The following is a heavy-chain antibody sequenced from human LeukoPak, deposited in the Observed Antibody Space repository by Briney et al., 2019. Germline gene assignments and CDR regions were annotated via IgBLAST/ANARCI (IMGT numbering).Heavy chain of an antibody. J-gene: IGHJ4*02. V-gene: IGHV4-34*01. CDR3: ARESVAGSIDY. CDR2: INHSGST. D-gene: IGHD6-19*01. CDR1: GGSFSGYY. Sequence: SETLSLTCAVYGGSFSGYYWSWTRQPPGKGLEWIGEINHSGSTSYNPSLKSRVTISVDTSKNQFSLKLSSVTAADTAVYYCARESVAGSIDYWGQGTLVTVSS.